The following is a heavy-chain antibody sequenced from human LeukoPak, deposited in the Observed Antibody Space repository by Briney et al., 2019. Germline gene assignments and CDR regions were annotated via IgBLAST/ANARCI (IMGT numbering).Heavy chain of an antibody. Sequence: GGSLRLSCAASGFTFSSYSMNWVRQAPGKGLEWVSSISSSSSYIYYADSVKGRFTISRDNAKNSLYLQMDSLRDEDSAVYYCARGFAARGRDSSVGFDYWGQGSLVTVSS. D-gene: IGHD3-16*01. CDR3: ARGFAARGRDSSVGFDY. J-gene: IGHJ4*02. CDR1: GFTFSSYS. CDR2: ISSSSSYI. V-gene: IGHV3-21*04.